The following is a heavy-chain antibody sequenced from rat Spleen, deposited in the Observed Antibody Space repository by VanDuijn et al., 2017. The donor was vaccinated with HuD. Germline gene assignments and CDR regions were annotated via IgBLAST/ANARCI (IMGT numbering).Heavy chain of an antibody. V-gene: IGHV5-46*01. CDR3: TRHLAGTASGYFDY. CDR1: GFIFSSFP. J-gene: IGHJ2*01. Sequence: EVQLVESGGGLMQPGRSLKLSCAVSGFIFSSFPMAWVRQAPKKGLEWVASISSAGGGTYHLDSVRGRFSISRDNAKGTLYLQMDSLRSEDTASYYCTRHLAGTASGYFDYWGQGVMVIVSS. D-gene: IGHD2-7*01. CDR2: ISSAGGGT.